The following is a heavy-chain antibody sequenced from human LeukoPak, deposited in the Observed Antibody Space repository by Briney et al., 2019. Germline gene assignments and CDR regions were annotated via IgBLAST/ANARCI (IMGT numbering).Heavy chain of an antibody. CDR3: VHNTSRSSFDY. V-gene: IGHV3-74*01. D-gene: IGHD6-13*01. J-gene: IGHJ4*02. CDR1: GFTFSSYW. Sequence: GGSLRRSCAASGFTFSSYWMHWVRQAPGKGLVWVSRINSDGGSTSYADSVKGRFTISRDNAKNTLYLQMNSLRAEDTAVYYCVHNTSRSSFDYWGQGTLVTVSS. CDR2: INSDGGST.